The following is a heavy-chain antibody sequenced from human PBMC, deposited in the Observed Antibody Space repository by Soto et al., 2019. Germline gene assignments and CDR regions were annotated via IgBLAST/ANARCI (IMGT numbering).Heavy chain of an antibody. Sequence: GESLQISCKGSGYNFTSYWIGWVRQMPGKGLEWMGIIYPGDSDTRYSPSFQGQVTISADKSISTAYLQWSSLKASDTALYYCAGNIQLDAFDIWGQGTMVTVSS. J-gene: IGHJ3*02. CDR3: AGNIQLDAFDI. D-gene: IGHD5-18*01. CDR1: GYNFTSYW. V-gene: IGHV5-51*01. CDR2: IYPGDSDT.